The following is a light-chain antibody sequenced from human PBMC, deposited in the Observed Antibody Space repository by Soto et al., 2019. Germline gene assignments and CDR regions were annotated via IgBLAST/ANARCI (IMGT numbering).Light chain of an antibody. V-gene: IGLV2-14*03. CDR3: SSYTSSKTRI. J-gene: IGLJ2*01. CDR2: DVG. Sequence: QSVLTQPASVSGSLGQSITISCTGTSSDIGAYNYVSWYQQHPGKVPKLMVYDVGNRPSGVSNRFSGSKSGNTASLTISGLQTEDEADYYCSSYTSSKTRIFGGGTKFAVL. CDR1: SSDIGAYNY.